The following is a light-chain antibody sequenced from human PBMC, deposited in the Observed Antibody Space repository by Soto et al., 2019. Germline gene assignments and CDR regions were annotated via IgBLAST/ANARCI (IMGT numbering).Light chain of an antibody. J-gene: IGKJ2*01. CDR3: SHYGTSVPYT. CDR2: GAS. CDR1: QSVGNTC. Sequence: VLTQSPGTLSVSPGERATLACRASQSVGNTCLAWYQQKVGQAPRLLLYGASTRATGIPDRFSGSGSGTDFTLTITRLEPEDFAVYYCSHYGTSVPYTFGQGTKLEIK. V-gene: IGKV3-20*01.